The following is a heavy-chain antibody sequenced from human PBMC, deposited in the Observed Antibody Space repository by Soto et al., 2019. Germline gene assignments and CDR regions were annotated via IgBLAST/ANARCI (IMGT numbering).Heavy chain of an antibody. CDR1: GGTFSSYA. CDR3: ARDRVDRGASIAAAGKKGQFDY. CDR2: IIPIFGTA. J-gene: IGHJ4*02. D-gene: IGHD6-13*01. V-gene: IGHV1-69*13. Sequence: ASVKVSCKASGGTFSSYAISWVRQAPGQGLEWMGGIIPIFGTANYAQKFQGRVTITADESTSTAYMGLSSLRSEDTAVYYCARDRVDRGASIAAAGKKGQFDYWGQGTLVTVSS.